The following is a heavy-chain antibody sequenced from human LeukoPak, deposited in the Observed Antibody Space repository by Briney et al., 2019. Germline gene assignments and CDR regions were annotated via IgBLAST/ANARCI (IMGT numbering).Heavy chain of an antibody. D-gene: IGHD2/OR15-2a*01. CDR1: GFTFSSYE. CDR2: ISNSCSTT. Sequence: GGSLRLSCAASGFTFSSYEMNWVRQAPGKGLEWVACISNSCSTTFHADSVKGRFTISRDNAKNALFLQMNSLRAEDTAVYYCTTKSTYWGQGTLVTVSS. V-gene: IGHV3-48*03. CDR3: TTKSTY. J-gene: IGHJ4*02.